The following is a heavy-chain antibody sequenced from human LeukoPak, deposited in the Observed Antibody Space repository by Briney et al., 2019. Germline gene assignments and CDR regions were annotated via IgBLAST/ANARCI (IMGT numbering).Heavy chain of an antibody. V-gene: IGHV1-8*03. D-gene: IGHD3-10*01. Sequence: GASVKVSCKASGYTFTSYDINWVRQATGQGLEWMGWMNPNRGNTGYAQKFQGRVTITRNTSISTAYMELSSLRSEDTAVYYCARTGRSFRRLRYAFDIWGQGTMVTVSS. CDR3: ARTGRSFRRLRYAFDI. CDR1: GYTFTSYD. CDR2: MNPNRGNT. J-gene: IGHJ3*02.